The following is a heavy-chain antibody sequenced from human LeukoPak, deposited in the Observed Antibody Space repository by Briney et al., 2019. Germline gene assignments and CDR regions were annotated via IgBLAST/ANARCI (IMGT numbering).Heavy chain of an antibody. CDR1: GFTFSIYA. Sequence: GGSLRLSCAASGFTFSIYAMSWVRQAPGKGLEWVSAISGSGGSTYYADSVKGRFTISRDNSKNTLYLQMNSLRAEDTAVYYCAKDLVLRYFDWLSPYYYYYGMDVWGQGTTVTVSS. J-gene: IGHJ6*02. V-gene: IGHV3-23*01. D-gene: IGHD3-9*01. CDR2: ISGSGGST. CDR3: AKDLVLRYFDWLSPYYYYYGMDV.